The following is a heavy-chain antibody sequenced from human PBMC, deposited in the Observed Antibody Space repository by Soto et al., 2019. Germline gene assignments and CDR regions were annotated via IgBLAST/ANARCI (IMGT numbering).Heavy chain of an antibody. CDR3: ARARLAQDGYYFDY. Sequence: GGSLRLSCAASGFTFDDYGMSWVRQAPGKGLEWVSGINWNGGSTGYADSVKGRFTISRDNAKNSLYLQMNSLRAEDTALYHCARARLAQDGYYFDYWGQGTLVTVSS. CDR2: INWNGGST. CDR1: GFTFDDYG. J-gene: IGHJ4*02. V-gene: IGHV3-20*01. D-gene: IGHD6-19*01.